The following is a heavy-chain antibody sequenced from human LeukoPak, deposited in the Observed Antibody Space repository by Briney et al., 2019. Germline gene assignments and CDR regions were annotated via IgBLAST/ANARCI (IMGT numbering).Heavy chain of an antibody. CDR1: GFTFSSYS. CDR3: ARMVGYGAFGAFDI. Sequence: GGSLRLSCAASGFTFSSYSMNWVRQAPGKGLEWVSYISSSSSTIYYADSVKGRFTISRDNAKNSLYLQMNSLRAEDTAVYYCARMVGYGAFGAFDIWGQGTMVTVSS. CDR2: ISSSSSTI. V-gene: IGHV3-48*01. D-gene: IGHD2-8*02. J-gene: IGHJ3*02.